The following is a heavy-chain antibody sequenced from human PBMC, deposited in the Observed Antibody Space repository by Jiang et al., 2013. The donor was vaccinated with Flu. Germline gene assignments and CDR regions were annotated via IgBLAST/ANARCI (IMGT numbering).Heavy chain of an antibody. CDR2: IYPGDSDT. CDR1: GYSFTSYW. CDR3: ARPSSAYYDRSLDY. D-gene: IGHD3-22*01. J-gene: IGHJ4*02. Sequence: GYSFTSYWIGWVRQMPGKGLEWMGIIYPGDSDTRYSPSFQGQVTISADKSISTAYLQWSSLKASDTAMYYCARPSSAYYDRSLDYWGQGTLVTVSS. V-gene: IGHV5-51*01.